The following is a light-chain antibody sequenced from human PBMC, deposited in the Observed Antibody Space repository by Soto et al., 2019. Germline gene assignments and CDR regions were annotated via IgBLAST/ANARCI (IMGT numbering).Light chain of an antibody. CDR1: QSINRW. V-gene: IGKV1-5*03. CDR3: QHYNSYSEA. J-gene: IGKJ1*01. Sequence: DIQMTQSPSTLSASVGDRVTITCRASQSINRWLAWYQQKPGKAPKLLIYKASTLESGVPSRFSGGGIGTEISLSISSLQPDDFATYYCQHYNSYSEAFGQGTKVDIK. CDR2: KAS.